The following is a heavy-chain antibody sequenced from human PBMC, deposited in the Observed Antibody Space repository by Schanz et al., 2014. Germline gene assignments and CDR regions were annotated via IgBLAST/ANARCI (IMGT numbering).Heavy chain of an antibody. V-gene: IGHV4-30-4*07. CDR2: IYYSGST. J-gene: IGHJ4*02. CDR1: GGSISSGGYT. D-gene: IGHD6-13*01. CDR3: ARAAGPVDY. Sequence: QVQLQESGPGLVKPSQTLSLTCAVSGGSISSGGYTWSWIRQPPGKGLEWIGYIYYSGSTYYNPSLKGRVTKSVDTSKNQFSLMLGSVTAADTAVYYCARAAGPVDYWGQGTLVTVSS.